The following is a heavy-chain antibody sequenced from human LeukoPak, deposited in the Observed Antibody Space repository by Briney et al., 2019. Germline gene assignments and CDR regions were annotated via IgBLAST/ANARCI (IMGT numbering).Heavy chain of an antibody. CDR1: GYSISSGYY. Sequence: SETLSLTCAVAGYSISSGYYWAWIRQPPGRGLEGIANIYHTGNTYYNPSLNSRVTMSVDTSKNHSPLRLSSVTAADTAVYYCARAGGSSSPYYYYYMDVWGKGTTVTVSS. CDR2: IYHTGNT. CDR3: ARAGGSSSPYYYYYMDV. V-gene: IGHV4-38-2*01. J-gene: IGHJ6*03. D-gene: IGHD6-6*01.